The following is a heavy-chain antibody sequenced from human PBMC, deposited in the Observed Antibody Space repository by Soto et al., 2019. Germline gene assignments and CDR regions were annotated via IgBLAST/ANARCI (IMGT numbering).Heavy chain of an antibody. D-gene: IGHD6-13*01. V-gene: IGHV1-2*02. J-gene: IGHJ5*02. CDR1: GYTFTGYY. CDR2: INPNSGGT. Sequence: ASVKVSCKASGYTFTGYYVHWVRQAPGQGLEWMGWINPNSGGTNYAQKFQGRVTMTRDTSISTAYMELSRLRSDDTAVYYCARMGMKYSSSWENWFDHWGQGTLVTVSS. CDR3: ARMGMKYSSSWENWFDH.